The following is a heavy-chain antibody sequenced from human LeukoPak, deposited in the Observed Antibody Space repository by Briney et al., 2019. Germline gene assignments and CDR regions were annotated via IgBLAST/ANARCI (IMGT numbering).Heavy chain of an antibody. CDR3: ARTIVAVRGAHDYFDY. CDR2: IDSSGSTI. D-gene: IGHD2-15*01. CDR1: GFTFSSYE. Sequence: GGSLRLSCAASGFTFSSYEMNWVRQAPGKGLEWVSYIDSSGSTIHYADSVKGRFTISRDNAKNSLYLQMNSLRAEDTAVYYCARTIVAVRGAHDYFDYWGQGALVAVSS. J-gene: IGHJ4*02. V-gene: IGHV3-48*03.